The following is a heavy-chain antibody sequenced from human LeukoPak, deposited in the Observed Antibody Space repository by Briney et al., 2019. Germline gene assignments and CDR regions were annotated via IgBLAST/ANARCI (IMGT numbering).Heavy chain of an antibody. D-gene: IGHD3-16*01. Sequence: ASVKVSCKASGYTFTSYYMHWVRQAPGQGLEGMGIINPSGGSTSYAQKFQGRVTMTRDTSTSTVYMELSSLRSEDTAVYYCARDWAVYGMDVWGQGPTVTVSS. CDR3: ARDWAVYGMDV. CDR1: GYTFTSYY. V-gene: IGHV1-46*01. CDR2: INPSGGST. J-gene: IGHJ6*02.